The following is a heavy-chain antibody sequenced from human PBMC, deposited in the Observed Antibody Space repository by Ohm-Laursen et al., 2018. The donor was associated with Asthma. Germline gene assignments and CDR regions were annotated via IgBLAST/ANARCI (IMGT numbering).Heavy chain of an antibody. CDR1: GFTFNNYA. D-gene: IGHD2-8*01. CDR2: ISVGGSK. CDR3: AKDRVYGDGLLAYDY. J-gene: IGHJ4*02. V-gene: IGHV3-23*01. Sequence: SLRLSCSAFGFTFNNYAMIWVRQAPGKGLEWVSGISVGGSKYYGDSVKGRFTVSRDNSKNTVYLQMNSLRAEDTAVYYCAKDRVYGDGLLAYDYWGQGTLVTVSP.